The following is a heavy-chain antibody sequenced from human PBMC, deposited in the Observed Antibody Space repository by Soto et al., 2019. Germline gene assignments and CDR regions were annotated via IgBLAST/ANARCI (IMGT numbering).Heavy chain of an antibody. J-gene: IGHJ4*02. CDR2: ISAYNGNT. CDR1: GDTFASFD. Sequence: ASVKVSCKXSGDTFASFDFSWVRQAPGQGLEWLGWISAYNGNTHYAQKVRDRVTLTTDTSTNTAYMELRSLTSDDTAVYYCARDQESITDRILQYWGQGTRVTVSS. V-gene: IGHV1-18*01. D-gene: IGHD3-10*01. CDR3: ARDQESITDRILQY.